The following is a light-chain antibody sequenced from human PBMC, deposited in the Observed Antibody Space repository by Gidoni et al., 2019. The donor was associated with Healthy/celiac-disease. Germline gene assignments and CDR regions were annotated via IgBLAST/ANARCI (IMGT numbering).Light chain of an antibody. Sequence: DIKMTQSPSSLSASVGDRVTITCRASQSISSYLHWYQQKPGKAPKLLIYAASSLQSGVPPRFSGSGSGTDFTLTISSLQPEDFATYYCQQSYSTPLTFGGGTKVEIK. J-gene: IGKJ4*01. CDR2: AAS. V-gene: IGKV1-39*01. CDR3: QQSYSTPLT. CDR1: QSISSY.